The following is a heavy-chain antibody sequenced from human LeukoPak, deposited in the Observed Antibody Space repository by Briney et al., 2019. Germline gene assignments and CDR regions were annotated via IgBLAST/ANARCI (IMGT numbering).Heavy chain of an antibody. J-gene: IGHJ3*02. CDR1: GASVSASGYF. CDR3: ARDWDGAFDFNTFDI. D-gene: IGHD4/OR15-4a*01. Sequence: SETLSLTCTVSGASVSASGYFWGWIRQPPGKGLEWIGTLHYSGSTYYNTSLRSRVTISVDTSKDQFSLKLNSVTSADTAIYYCARDWDGAFDFNTFDIWGLGTMVTVSS. V-gene: IGHV4-39*07. CDR2: LHYSGST.